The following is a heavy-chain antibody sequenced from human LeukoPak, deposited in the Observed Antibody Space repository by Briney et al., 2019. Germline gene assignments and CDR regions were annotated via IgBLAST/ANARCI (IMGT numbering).Heavy chain of an antibody. Sequence: PSETLSLTCAVYGGSFSGYYWSWIRQPPGKGLEWIGEINHSGSTNYNPSLKSRVTISVDTSKNQFSLKLSSVTAADTAVYYCARQPAWYYYGSGSYRSFDYWGQGTLVTVSS. CDR3: ARQPAWYYYGSGSYRSFDY. CDR1: GGSFSGYY. J-gene: IGHJ4*02. V-gene: IGHV4-34*01. CDR2: INHSGST. D-gene: IGHD3-10*01.